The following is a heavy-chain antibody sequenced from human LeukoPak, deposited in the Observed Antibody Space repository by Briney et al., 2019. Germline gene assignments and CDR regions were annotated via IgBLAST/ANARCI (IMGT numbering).Heavy chain of an antibody. CDR3: ARQGGGSSSWYRTFSVSYYYMDV. CDR2: INHSGST. D-gene: IGHD6-13*01. Sequence: SETLSLTCAVYGGSFSGYYWSWIRQPPGKGLEWIGEINHSGSTNYNPSLKSRVTISVDTSKNQFSLKLSSVTAADTAVYYCARQGGGSSSWYRTFSVSYYYMDVWGKGTTVTISS. J-gene: IGHJ6*03. CDR1: GGSFSGYY. V-gene: IGHV4-34*01.